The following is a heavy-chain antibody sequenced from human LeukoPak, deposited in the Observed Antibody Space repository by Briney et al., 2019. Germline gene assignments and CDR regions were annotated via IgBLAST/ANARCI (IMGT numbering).Heavy chain of an antibody. D-gene: IGHD2-2*01. V-gene: IGHV1-2*06. CDR2: INPNSGGT. CDR1: GYTFTGYY. CDR3: ARDLLSVAATPDY. Sequence: ASVKVSCKASGYTFTGYYMHWVRQAPGQGLEWMGRINPNSGGTNYAQKFQGRVTMTRDTSISTAYMELSRLRSDDTAVYYCARDLLSVAATPDYWGQGTLVTVSS. J-gene: IGHJ4*02.